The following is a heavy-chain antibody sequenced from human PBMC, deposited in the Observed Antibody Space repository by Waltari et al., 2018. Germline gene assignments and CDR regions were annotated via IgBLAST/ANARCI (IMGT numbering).Heavy chain of an antibody. D-gene: IGHD5-12*01. CDR1: GGSFSGYY. V-gene: IGHV4-34*01. CDR2: INHSGST. Sequence: VQLQQWGAGLLKPSETLSLTCAVYGGSFSGYYWSWIRQPPGKGLEWIGEINHSGSTNYNPSLKSRVTISVDTSKNQFSLKLSSVTAADTAVYYCARGGRGKVARYFDYWGQGTLVTVSS. CDR3: ARGGRGKVARYFDY. J-gene: IGHJ4*02.